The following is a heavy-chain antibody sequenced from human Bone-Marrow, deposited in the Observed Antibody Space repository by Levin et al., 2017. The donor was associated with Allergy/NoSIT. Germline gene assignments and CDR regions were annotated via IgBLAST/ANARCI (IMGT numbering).Heavy chain of an antibody. CDR2: ISSGSSTI. D-gene: IGHD6-19*01. CDR1: GLTFSSYN. Sequence: GGSLRLSCVASGLTFSSYNMNWVRQAPGKGLEWVSYISSGSSTIFYADSVKGRFTISRDNAKNSLYLQMNSLRAEDTAVYYCARRAGSNNWFDPWGQGTLVTVSS. V-gene: IGHV3-48*01. J-gene: IGHJ5*02. CDR3: ARRAGSNNWFDP.